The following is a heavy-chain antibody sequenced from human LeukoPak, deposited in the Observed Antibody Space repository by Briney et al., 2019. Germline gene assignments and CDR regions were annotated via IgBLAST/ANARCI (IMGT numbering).Heavy chain of an antibody. CDR1: GFTFSSYE. CDR3: ARDYYDSSGYQYYLDY. CDR2: ISTSPSTQ. D-gene: IGHD3-22*01. J-gene: IGHJ4*02. Sequence: GGSLRLSCVASGFTFSSYEMNWVRQSPGRGLEWVAYISTSPSTQHYADSVKGRFTISRDNSKNSVYLQMNSLMPEDTALYYCARDYYDSSGYQYYLDYWGQGTLVTVSS. V-gene: IGHV3-48*03.